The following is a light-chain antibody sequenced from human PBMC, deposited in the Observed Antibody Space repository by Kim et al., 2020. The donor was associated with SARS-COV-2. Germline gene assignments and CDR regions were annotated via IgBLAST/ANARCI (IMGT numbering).Light chain of an antibody. CDR1: QSVSSY. Sequence: SLDPGERATLSCRASQSVSSYLAWYQQKPGQALRLLIYDVSSRATGIPARFSGSGSGTDFTLTISSLQSEDFAVYYCQQYNNWPLTFGQGTKLEI. V-gene: IGKV3D-15*01. J-gene: IGKJ2*01. CDR3: QQYNNWPLT. CDR2: DVS.